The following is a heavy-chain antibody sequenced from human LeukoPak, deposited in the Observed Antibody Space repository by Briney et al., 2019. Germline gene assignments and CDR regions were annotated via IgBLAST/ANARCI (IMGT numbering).Heavy chain of an antibody. CDR2: IRYGGSNK. CDR1: GFTFRSYG. J-gene: IGHJ4*02. D-gene: IGHD3-9*01. V-gene: IGHV3-30*02. Sequence: PGGSLRLSCAASGFTFRSYGMHWVRQAPGKGLEWVAFIRYGGSNKYYADSVKGRFTISRDNSKTTLYLQMNSLRAEDTAVYYCAKSDWLTENGPLGYWGQGTLVTVSS. CDR3: AKSDWLTENGPLGY.